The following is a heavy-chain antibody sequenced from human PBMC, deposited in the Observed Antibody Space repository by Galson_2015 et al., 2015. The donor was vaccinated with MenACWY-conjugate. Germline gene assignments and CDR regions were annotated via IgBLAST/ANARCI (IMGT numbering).Heavy chain of an antibody. CDR1: GFTFSSYA. J-gene: IGHJ4*02. CDR3: AKAVGATMRAPYFDF. Sequence: SLRLSCAASGFTFSSYAMSWVRQAPGKGLEWVSAISGSGGSTYYADSVKGRFTISRDNSKNTLSLQMNSLRAEDTAVYYCAKAVGATMRAPYFDFWGQGTLVTVSS. V-gene: IGHV3-23*01. CDR2: ISGSGGST. D-gene: IGHD1-26*01.